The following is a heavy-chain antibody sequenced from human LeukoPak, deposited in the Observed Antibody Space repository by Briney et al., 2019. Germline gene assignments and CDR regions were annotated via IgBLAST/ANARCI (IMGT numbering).Heavy chain of an antibody. CDR2: INPNSGGT. V-gene: IGHV1-2*02. J-gene: IGHJ5*02. CDR1: GYTFTGYY. D-gene: IGHD3-22*01. Sequence: ASVKVSCKASGYTFTGYYMHWVRQAPGQGLEWMGWINPNSGGTNYAQKFQGRVTMTRDTSISTAYMELSRLRSDDTAVYYCASPENSYYDSSGYYHWGQGTLVTVSS. CDR3: ASPENSYYDSSGYYH.